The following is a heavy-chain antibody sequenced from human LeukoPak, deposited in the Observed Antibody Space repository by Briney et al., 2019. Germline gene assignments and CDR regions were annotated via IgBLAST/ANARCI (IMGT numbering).Heavy chain of an antibody. CDR3: ARSVTTATIDY. CDR2: TYYRSKWYN. D-gene: IGHD2-15*01. CDR1: GDSFSNNSAA. Sequence: SQTLSLTCTISGDSFSNNSAAWNWIRQSPSRGLGGLGRTYYRSKWYNDYAVSVKSRITINPDTSKKQFSLQLNSVTPEDTAVYYCARSVTTATIDYWGQGTLVTVSS. J-gene: IGHJ4*02. V-gene: IGHV6-1*01.